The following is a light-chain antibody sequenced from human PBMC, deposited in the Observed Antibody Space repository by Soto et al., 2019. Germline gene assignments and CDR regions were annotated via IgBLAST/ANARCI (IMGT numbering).Light chain of an antibody. CDR3: QTWDTGFLL. CDR2: VNIDGSH. V-gene: IGLV4-69*01. J-gene: IGLJ2*01. CDR1: SGHSNYA. Sequence: QPVLTQSPSASASLGASVKLTCTLSSGHSNYAIAWHQQQPGRGPRYLMKVNIDGSHNKGDGIPERFSGSSSGAERYLTISSPHSEDEADYICQTWDTGFLLFGGGTKLTVL.